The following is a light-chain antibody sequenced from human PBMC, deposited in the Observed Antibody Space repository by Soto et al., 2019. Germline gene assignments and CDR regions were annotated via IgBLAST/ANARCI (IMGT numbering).Light chain of an antibody. CDR2: AAS. CDR1: QSISSF. V-gene: IGKV1-39*01. J-gene: IGKJ2*01. Sequence: DIQLTQSPSSLSASLGDRVTITCRASQSISSFLNWFQQKPGKAPKLLIYAASSLQSGVPSRFRASGSGTDFTLTISSLQPEDFGTYYCQQSYSTPYTFGQGTRLEIK. CDR3: QQSYSTPYT.